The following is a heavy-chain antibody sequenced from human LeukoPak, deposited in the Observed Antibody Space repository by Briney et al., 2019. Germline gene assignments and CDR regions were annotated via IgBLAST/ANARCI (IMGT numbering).Heavy chain of an antibody. CDR3: ATIVAAGDWFDP. Sequence: ASVKVSCKASGYTFTSYGISWVRQAPGQGLERMGWISAYNGNTNYAQKLQGRVTMTTDTSTSTAYMELRSLRSDDTAVYYCATIVAAGDWFDPWGQGTLVTVSS. CDR1: GYTFTSYG. CDR2: ISAYNGNT. J-gene: IGHJ5*02. V-gene: IGHV1-18*01. D-gene: IGHD6-25*01.